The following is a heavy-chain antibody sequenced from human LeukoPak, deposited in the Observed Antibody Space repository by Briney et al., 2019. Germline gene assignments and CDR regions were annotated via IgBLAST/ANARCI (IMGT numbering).Heavy chain of an antibody. V-gene: IGHV1-69*13. D-gene: IGHD5/OR15-5a*01. CDR1: GGTFSSYA. Sequence: GASVKVSCKASGGTFSSYAVSWVQQAPGQGLEWMGGIIPIFGTANYAQKFQGRVTITADESTSTAYMELSSLRSEDTAVYYCARDLRGYSVTWGQGTLVTVSS. CDR2: IIPIFGTA. J-gene: IGHJ4*02. CDR3: ARDLRGYSVT.